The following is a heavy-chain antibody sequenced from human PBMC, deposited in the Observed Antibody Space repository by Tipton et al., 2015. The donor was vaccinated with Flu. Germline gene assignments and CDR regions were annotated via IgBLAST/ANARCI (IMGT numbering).Heavy chain of an antibody. CDR3: ARGSGSGTFMIFDF. CDR2: IYTSGGT. D-gene: IGHD3-10*01. Sequence: TLSLTCTVSGGSLSSYYWSWIRRPAGKGLEWIGRIYTSGGTKFNPSLRGRLTMSVDASKKEFSLKLSSVTAADTAVYYCARGSGSGTFMIFDFWGQGTLVTVSS. V-gene: IGHV4-4*07. J-gene: IGHJ4*02. CDR1: GGSLSSYY.